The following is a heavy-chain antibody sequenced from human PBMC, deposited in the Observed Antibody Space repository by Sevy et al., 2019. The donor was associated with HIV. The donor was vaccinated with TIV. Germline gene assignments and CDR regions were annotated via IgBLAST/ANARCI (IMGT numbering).Heavy chain of an antibody. CDR3: ARPTDIYDSSGPLDV. V-gene: IGHV3-7*03. Sequence: GGSLRLSCAASGFTFSSYWMSWVRQAPGKGLEWVANIKQDGSEKYYVDSVKGRFTISRDNAKNSLYLQMNSLRAEDTAVYYCARPTDIYDSSGPLDVWGEGTTVTVSS. J-gene: IGHJ6*04. CDR1: GFTFSSYW. D-gene: IGHD3-22*01. CDR2: IKQDGSEK.